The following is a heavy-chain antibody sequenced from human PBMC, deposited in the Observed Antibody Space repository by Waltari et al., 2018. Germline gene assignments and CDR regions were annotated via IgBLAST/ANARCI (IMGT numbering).Heavy chain of an antibody. CDR2: FDPEDGET. D-gene: IGHD4-4*01. CDR3: ATVGTVNFDY. J-gene: IGHJ4*02. CDR1: GYTFTAYS. V-gene: IGHV1-69-2*01. Sequence: EVQLVQSGAEVKKPGATVNISCTASGYTFTAYSLHWVQQAPGKGLEWMGRFDPEDGETIYAEKFQDRVTITADTSTDTAYMELSSLRSEDTAVYYCATVGTVNFDYWGQGTLVTVSS.